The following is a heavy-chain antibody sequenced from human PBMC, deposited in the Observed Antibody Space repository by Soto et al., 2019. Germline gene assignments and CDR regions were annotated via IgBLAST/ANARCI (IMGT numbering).Heavy chain of an antibody. CDR2: INHSGST. CDR1: GGSINSSSYF. J-gene: IGHJ6*02. V-gene: IGHV4-39*07. Sequence: SETLSLTCSVSGGSINSSSYFWGWVRQPPGKGLEWIGEINHSGSTNYNPSLKSRVTISVDTSKNQFSLKLSSVTAADTAVYYCARATMYYYGSGSYYYNYYYYGMDVWGQGTTVTVSS. CDR3: ARATMYYYGSGSYYYNYYYYGMDV. D-gene: IGHD3-10*01.